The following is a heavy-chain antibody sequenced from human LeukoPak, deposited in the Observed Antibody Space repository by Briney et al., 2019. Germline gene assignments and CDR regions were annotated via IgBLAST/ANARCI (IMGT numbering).Heavy chain of an antibody. D-gene: IGHD3-10*01. CDR1: GYTFINYG. Sequence: ASVKVSCKASGYTFINYGISWVRQAPGQGLEWVGWIFTYNGNTKYAQKVQGRVTMTTDTSTSTVYMELRSLRSDDTAVYYCARDMKFDANPAYGSGIPYDYWGQGTLVTVSS. CDR2: IFTYNGNT. J-gene: IGHJ4*02. CDR3: ARDMKFDANPAYGSGIPYDY. V-gene: IGHV1-18*01.